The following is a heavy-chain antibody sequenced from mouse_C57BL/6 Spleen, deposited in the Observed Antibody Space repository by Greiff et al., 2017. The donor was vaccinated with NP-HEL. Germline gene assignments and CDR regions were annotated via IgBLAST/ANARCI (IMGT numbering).Heavy chain of an antibody. D-gene: IGHD1-1*01. J-gene: IGHJ3*01. CDR1: GYTFTSYW. CDR3: ARRTTVEAWFAY. CDR2: IDPSDSYT. V-gene: IGHV1-50*01. Sequence: VQLQQPGAELVKPGASVKLSCKASGYTFTSYWMQWVKQRPGQGLEWIGEIDPSDSYTNYNQKFKGKATLTVDTSSSTAYMQLSSLTSEDSAVYYCARRTTVEAWFAYWGQGTLVTVSA.